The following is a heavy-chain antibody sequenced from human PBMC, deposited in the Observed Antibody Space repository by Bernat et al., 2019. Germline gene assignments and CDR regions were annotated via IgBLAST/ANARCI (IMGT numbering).Heavy chain of an antibody. D-gene: IGHD3-16*01. J-gene: IGHJ2*01. Sequence: QLQLQESGPGLAKPSETLSLTCSVSGGSISGDYWSWIRQTPREGLEWIAYIHDSGTPSHNPSLRGRVTITIDTSRNQVSLKLTSVTAADTAGYFCARGGASSRYFDLWGRGTLVTVSS. CDR2: IHDSGTP. V-gene: IGHV4-59*13. CDR1: GGSISGDY. CDR3: ARGGASSRYFDL.